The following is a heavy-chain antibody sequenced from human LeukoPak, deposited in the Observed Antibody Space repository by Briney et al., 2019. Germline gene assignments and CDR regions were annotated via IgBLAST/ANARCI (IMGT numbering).Heavy chain of an antibody. J-gene: IGHJ4*02. CDR2: ISSNGGST. Sequence: GGSLRLSCSASGXTFSSYAMHWVRQAPGKGQEYVSAISSNGGSTYYADSVKGRFTISRDNSKNTLYLRMSSLRAEDTAVYYCVKLGSAWYFDYWGQGTLVTVSS. D-gene: IGHD6-19*01. CDR1: GXTFSSYA. V-gene: IGHV3-64D*06. CDR3: VKLGSAWYFDY.